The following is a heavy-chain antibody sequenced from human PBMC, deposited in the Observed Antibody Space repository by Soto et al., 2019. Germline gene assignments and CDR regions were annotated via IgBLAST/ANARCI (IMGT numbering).Heavy chain of an antibody. CDR3: ARDKGFLGRHYYMDV. CDR2: IYPGDSDT. V-gene: IGHV5-51*01. D-gene: IGHD3-3*01. Sequence: PGESLKISCKGSGYSFTSYWIGWVRQMPGKGLEWMGIIYPGDSDTRYSPSFQGQVTISADKSISTAYLQWSSLKASDTAMYYCARDKGFLGRHYYMDVWGKGTTVTVSS. CDR1: GYSFTSYW. J-gene: IGHJ6*03.